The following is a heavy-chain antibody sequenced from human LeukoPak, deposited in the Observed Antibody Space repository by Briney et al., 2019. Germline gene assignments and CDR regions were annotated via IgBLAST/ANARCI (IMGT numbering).Heavy chain of an antibody. CDR1: GFTFSSSA. V-gene: IGHV3-23*01. D-gene: IGHD1-26*01. CDR2: ISASGGST. CDR3: AKDQRWESPHYLDS. Sequence: GGSLRLSCAASGFTFSSSAMSWVRQVPGKGLEWVSGISASGGSTYYADSVRGRFTISRDNSKNTLYVQMNSLRDEDTAVCYCAKDQRWESPHYLDSWGQGTLVTISS. J-gene: IGHJ4*02.